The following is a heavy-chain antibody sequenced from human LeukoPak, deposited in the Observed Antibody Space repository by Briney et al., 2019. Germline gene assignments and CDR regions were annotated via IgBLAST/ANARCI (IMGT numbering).Heavy chain of an antibody. Sequence: ETLSLTCTVSGGSISSYYWSWIRQPPGKGLEWIGYIYYSGSTNYNPSLKSRVTISVDTSKNQFSLKLSSVTAADTAVYYCARLSVRGVPSWGQETLVTVSS. V-gene: IGHV4-59*08. CDR3: ARLSVRGVPS. CDR2: IYYSGST. D-gene: IGHD3-10*01. J-gene: IGHJ4*02. CDR1: GGSISSYY.